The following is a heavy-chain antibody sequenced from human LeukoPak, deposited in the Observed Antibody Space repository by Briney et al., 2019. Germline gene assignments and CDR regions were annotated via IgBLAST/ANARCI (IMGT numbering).Heavy chain of an antibody. Sequence: PGGSLRLSCAASGFTFSDYYMSWIRQAPGKGLEWVAVISYDGSNKYYADSVKGRFTISRDNSKNTLYLQMNSLRAEDTAVYYCARDFQLLWFGADYWGQGTLVTVSS. CDR3: ARDFQLLWFGADY. CDR1: GFTFSDYY. CDR2: ISYDGSNK. J-gene: IGHJ4*02. V-gene: IGHV3-30-3*01. D-gene: IGHD3-10*01.